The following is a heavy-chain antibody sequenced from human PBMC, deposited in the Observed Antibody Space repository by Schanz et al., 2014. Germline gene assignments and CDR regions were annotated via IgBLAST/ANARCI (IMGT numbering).Heavy chain of an antibody. V-gene: IGHV4-31*03. J-gene: IGHJ5*02. CDR3: ARQYSGWSRFDP. CDR1: GGSISSGGYY. Sequence: QVQLQESGPGLVKPSQTLSLTCTVSGGSISSGGYYWSWIRQHPGKGLEGIGYISYSGTTYYNPSLKSRVTISVSTSKTQFSLKLSSVTAADTAVYYCARQYSGWSRFDPWGQGIRVTVSS. D-gene: IGHD6-19*01. CDR2: ISYSGTT.